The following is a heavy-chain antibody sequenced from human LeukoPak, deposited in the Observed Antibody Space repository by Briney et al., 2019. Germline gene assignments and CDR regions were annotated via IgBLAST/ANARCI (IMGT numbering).Heavy chain of an antibody. V-gene: IGHV4-39*01. D-gene: IGHD1-26*01. J-gene: IGHJ4*02. CDR1: GGSISSSSYY. CDR2: IYYSGST. Sequence: PSETLSLTCTVSGGSISSSSYYWGWIRQPPGKGLEWIGSIYYSGSTYYNPSLKSRVTISVDTSKNQFSLKLSSETAADTAVYYCATGSGSYLRFDYWGQGTLVTVSS. CDR3: ATGSGSYLRFDY.